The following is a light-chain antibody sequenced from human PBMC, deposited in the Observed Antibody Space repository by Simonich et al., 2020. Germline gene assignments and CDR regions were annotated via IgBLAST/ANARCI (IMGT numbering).Light chain of an antibody. CDR2: RNN. CDR1: SNIVGNQG. CDR3: SAWDSSLSARWV. J-gene: IGLJ3*02. V-gene: IGLV10-54*02. Sequence: QAGLTQPPSVSKGLRQTATLTCTGNSNIVGNQGAAWLQQHQGPPPQLLSYRNNKRPSGSSERFSVSRSGNTASLTITGLQPEDEADYYGSAWDSSLSARWVFGGGTKLTVL.